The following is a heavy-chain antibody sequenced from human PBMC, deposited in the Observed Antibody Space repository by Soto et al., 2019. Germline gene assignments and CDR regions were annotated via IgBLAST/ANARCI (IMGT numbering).Heavy chain of an antibody. CDR3: FRGGVTSRTFDY. D-gene: IGHD3-16*01. CDR2: IFPDDSDT. Sequence: GESLKISCKASGYIIKNYWIGWVRQMPGQGLEWMGIIFPDDSDTRYSPSFQGHVTISVDKSISTAYVQWSSLKASDSAIYYCFRGGVTSRTFDYWGPGILVTVSS. J-gene: IGHJ4*02. V-gene: IGHV5-51*01. CDR1: GYIIKNYW.